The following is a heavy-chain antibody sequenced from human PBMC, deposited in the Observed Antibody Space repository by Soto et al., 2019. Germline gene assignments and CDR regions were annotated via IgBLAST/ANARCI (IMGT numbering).Heavy chain of an antibody. CDR3: TRDYVMDV. D-gene: IGHD3-10*02. CDR2: ISTTSTYI. J-gene: IGHJ6*04. Sequence: EVQLVESGGGLVKPGGSLRLSCAASGFTFSGDAMNWVRQSPGKGLEWVSSISTTSTYIYYADSVKGRFTISRDNANNALHLQMTELRAEDTDVYYCTRDYVMDVGGKGTTVTFSS. CDR1: GFTFSGDA. V-gene: IGHV3-21*01.